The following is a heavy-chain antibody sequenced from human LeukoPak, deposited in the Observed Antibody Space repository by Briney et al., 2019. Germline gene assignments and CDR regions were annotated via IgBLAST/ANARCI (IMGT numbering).Heavy chain of an antibody. J-gene: IGHJ2*01. D-gene: IGHD4-17*01. CDR2: INHSGST. CDR3: ARVRLRPPRGYWYFDL. V-gene: IGHV4-34*01. CDR1: GGSFSGYY. Sequence: SETLSLTCAVYGGSFSGYYWSWIRQPPGKGLEWIGEINHSGSTNYNPSLKSRVTISVDTSKNQFSLKLSSVTAADTAVYYCARVRLRPPRGYWYFDLWGRGTLVTVSS.